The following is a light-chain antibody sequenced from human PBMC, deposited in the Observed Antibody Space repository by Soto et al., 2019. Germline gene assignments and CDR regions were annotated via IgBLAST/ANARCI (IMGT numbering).Light chain of an antibody. CDR2: GNN. V-gene: IGLV1-40*01. J-gene: IGLJ7*01. CDR1: SSNIGAGYD. Sequence: QSALTQPPSVSGAPGQTVTISCIGTSSNIGAGYDVHWYQQLAGTAPKLLIFGNNNRPSGVPDRFSASKTGTSASLAITGLQAEDEADYYCQSYDSSLTALYVFGTGTQLTVL. CDR3: QSYDSSLTALYV.